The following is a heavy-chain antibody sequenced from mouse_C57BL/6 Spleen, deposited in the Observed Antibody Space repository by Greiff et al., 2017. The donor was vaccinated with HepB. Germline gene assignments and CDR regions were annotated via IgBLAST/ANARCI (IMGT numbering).Heavy chain of an antibody. D-gene: IGHD1-1*02. J-gene: IGHJ4*01. CDR2: ISSGGSYT. CDR3: ARQREVDAMDY. Sequence: EVKLMESGGDLVKPGGSLKLSCAASGFTFSSYGMSWVRQTPDKRLEWVATISSGGSYTYYPDSVKGRFTISRDNAKNTLYLQMSSLKSEDTAMYYCARQREVDAMDYWGQGTSVTVSS. CDR1: GFTFSSYG. V-gene: IGHV5-6*01.